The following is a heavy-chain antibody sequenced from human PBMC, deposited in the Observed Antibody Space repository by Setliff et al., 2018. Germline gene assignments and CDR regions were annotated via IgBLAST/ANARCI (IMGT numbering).Heavy chain of an antibody. Sequence: KASGGTFSSYAISWVRQAPGQGLEWMGGIIPILGIANYAQKFQGRVTITADKSTSTAYMELSSLRSEDTAVYYCARAYSSSWYVWSWTFDYWGQGTLVTVPQ. D-gene: IGHD6-13*01. V-gene: IGHV1-69*10. CDR2: IIPILGIA. CDR1: GGTFSSYA. CDR3: ARAYSSSWYVWSWTFDY. J-gene: IGHJ4*02.